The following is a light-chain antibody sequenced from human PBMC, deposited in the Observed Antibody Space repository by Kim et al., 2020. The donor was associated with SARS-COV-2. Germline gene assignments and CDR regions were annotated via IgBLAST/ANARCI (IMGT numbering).Light chain of an antibody. CDR3: QQYAGSPAT. Sequence: SPGNRATPSCRASQSVTSSYLAWSQQKPGQAPRLLIYAASSRATGIPDRFSGSGSGTDFTLTINRLEPEDFAVYYCQQYAGSPATFGQGTKVDIK. CDR1: QSVTSSY. CDR2: AAS. J-gene: IGKJ1*01. V-gene: IGKV3-20*01.